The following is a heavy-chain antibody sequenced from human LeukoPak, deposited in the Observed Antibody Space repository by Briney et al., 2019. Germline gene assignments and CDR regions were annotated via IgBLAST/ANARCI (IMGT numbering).Heavy chain of an antibody. D-gene: IGHD3-10*02. CDR1: GFTFSSYW. V-gene: IGHV3-7*01. CDR3: AELGITMIGGV. CDR2: IKHDGSEE. Sequence: GGSLRLSCAASGFTFSSYWMSWVRQAPGKGLEWVANIKHDGSEEYYVDSVKGRFTISRDNAKNSLYLQMNSLRAEDTAVYYCAELGITMIGGVWGKGTTVTISS. J-gene: IGHJ6*04.